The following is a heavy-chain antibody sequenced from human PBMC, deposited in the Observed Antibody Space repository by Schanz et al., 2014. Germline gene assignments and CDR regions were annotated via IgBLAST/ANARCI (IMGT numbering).Heavy chain of an antibody. D-gene: IGHD6-19*01. J-gene: IGHJ5*02. CDR2: IYYSGST. Sequence: QVQLQESGPGLVKPSETLSLTCSVSGGSIRTYFWAWIRQPPGKGLEWIGFIYYSGSTNYNPSLKRGGTIQVDMSKNRFPLTLTSGTAADTGVYYCARQYSGWSRFDPWGQGIRVTVSS. V-gene: IGHV4-59*08. CDR3: ARQYSGWSRFDP. CDR1: GGSIRTYF.